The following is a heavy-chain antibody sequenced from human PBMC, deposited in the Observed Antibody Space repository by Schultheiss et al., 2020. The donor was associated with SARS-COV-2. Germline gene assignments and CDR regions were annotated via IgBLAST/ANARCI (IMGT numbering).Heavy chain of an antibody. D-gene: IGHD3-3*02. CDR3: TALGSWNSAIFKSY. V-gene: IGHV3-15*01. CDR1: GFSFSYTW. CDR2: IKSKTAGETT. J-gene: IGHJ4*02. Sequence: GGSLRLSCAASGFSFSYTWMSWVRQPPGKGLEWVGRIKSKTAGETTDYATPVKGRFTISRDDSKNTLYLQMNSLKTEDTAVYYCTALGSWNSAIFKSYWGQGALVTVSS.